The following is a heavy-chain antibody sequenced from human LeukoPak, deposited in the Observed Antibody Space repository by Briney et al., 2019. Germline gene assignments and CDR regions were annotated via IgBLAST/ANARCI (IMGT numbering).Heavy chain of an antibody. CDR1: GYTFTSYD. D-gene: IGHD4-23*01. J-gene: IGHJ5*02. CDR2: MNPNSGNT. V-gene: IGHV1-8*01. Sequence: WASVKVSCKASGYTFTSYDINWVRQATGQGLEWMGWMNPNSGNTGYAQKLQGRVTMTTDTSTSTAYMELRSLRSDDTAVYYCARDAYGGKTNDPWGQGTLVTVSS. CDR3: ARDAYGGKTNDP.